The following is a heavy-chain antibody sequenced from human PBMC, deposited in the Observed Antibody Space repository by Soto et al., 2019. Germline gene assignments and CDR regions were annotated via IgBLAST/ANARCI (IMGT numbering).Heavy chain of an antibody. CDR1: GFTFRIYW. J-gene: IGHJ4*02. D-gene: IGHD2-21*02. CDR3: VRGISDWPGIDY. CDR2: ISSADT. V-gene: IGHV3-74*01. Sequence: EVQLVESGGGLVQPGGSLRLSCSASGFTFRIYWMHWARQAPGKGLEWVSYISSADTDYADSVQGRFTISRDNAKNTLYLQMNSLRAEDTAVYYCVRGISDWPGIDYWGQGTLVTVS.